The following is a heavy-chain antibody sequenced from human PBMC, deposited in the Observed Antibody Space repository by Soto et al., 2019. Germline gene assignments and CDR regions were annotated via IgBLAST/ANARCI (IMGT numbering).Heavy chain of an antibody. Sequence: SGPTLVNPTQTLTLTCTFSGFSLSTSGVGVGWIRQPPGKALEWLALIYWNDDKRYSPSLKSRLTITKDNSKNQVVLTMTNMDPVDTATYYCAHRGVYCSSTSCYNWFDPWGQGTLVTVSS. V-gene: IGHV2-5*01. CDR3: AHRGVYCSSTSCYNWFDP. CDR1: GFSLSTSGVG. D-gene: IGHD2-2*01. J-gene: IGHJ5*02. CDR2: IYWNDDK.